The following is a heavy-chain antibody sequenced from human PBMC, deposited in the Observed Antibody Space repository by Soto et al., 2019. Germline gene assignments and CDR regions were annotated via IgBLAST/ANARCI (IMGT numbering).Heavy chain of an antibody. CDR2: IYYSGST. D-gene: IGHD3-3*01. J-gene: IGHJ6*02. CDR1: GGSVSSGSYY. CDR3: ARAPGYYDFWSGYYTHFYGMDV. Sequence: PSETLSLTCTVSGGSVSSGSYYWSWIRQPPGKGLEWIGYIYYSGSTNYNPSLKSRVTISVDTSKNQFSLKLSSVTAAGTAVYYCARAPGYYDFWSGYYTHFYGMDVWGQGTTVTVSS. V-gene: IGHV4-61*01.